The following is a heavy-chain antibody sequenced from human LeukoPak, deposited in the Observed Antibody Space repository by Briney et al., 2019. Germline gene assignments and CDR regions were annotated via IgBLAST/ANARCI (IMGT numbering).Heavy chain of an antibody. CDR3: ARDLGRQLVAGWFDP. D-gene: IGHD6-13*01. J-gene: IGHJ5*02. CDR1: GLTVSSNY. Sequence: GGSLRLSCAASGLTVSSNYMSWVRQAPGKGLEWVSVLYSGGSTYYADSVKGRFTISRDNSKNTVYLQMNSLRPEDTAVYYCARDLGRQLVAGWFDPWGQGTLVTVSS. CDR2: LYSGGST. V-gene: IGHV3-66*01.